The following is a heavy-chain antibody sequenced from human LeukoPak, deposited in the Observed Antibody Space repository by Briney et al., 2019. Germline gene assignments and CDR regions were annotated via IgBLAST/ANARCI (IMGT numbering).Heavy chain of an antibody. D-gene: IGHD3-3*01. J-gene: IGHJ6*03. V-gene: IGHV1-8*01. CDR2: MNPNSGNT. CDR3: ARGVDYDFWSGSGYYMDV. CDR1: GYTFTSYD. Sequence: ASVKVSCEASGYTFTSYDINWVRQATGQGLEWMGWMNPNSGNTGYAQKFQGRVTITRNTSISTAYMELSGLRSEDTAVYYCARGVDYDFWSGSGYYMDVWGKGTTVTVSS.